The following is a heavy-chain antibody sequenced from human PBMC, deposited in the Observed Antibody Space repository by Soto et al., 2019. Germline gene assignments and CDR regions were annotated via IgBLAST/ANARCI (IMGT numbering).Heavy chain of an antibody. CDR1: GFSIRSYS. CDR2: ISGSSSTI. V-gene: IGHV3-48*02. J-gene: IGHJ4*02. Sequence: GGSLRLSCVASGFSIRSYSMNWVRQAPGKGLEWVSYISGSSSTIYYADSVKGRFTISRDNAKNSLSLQMNSLRDEDTAVYFCARDNALDYWGQGTRSPSPQ. CDR3: ARDNALDY.